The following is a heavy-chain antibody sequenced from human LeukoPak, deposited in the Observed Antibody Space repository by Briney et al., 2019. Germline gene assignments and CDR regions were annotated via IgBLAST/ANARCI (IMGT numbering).Heavy chain of an antibody. CDR3: ARDQSSSWYYFDY. CDR1: GYTFTSYV. Sequence: ASVKVSCKPSGYTFTSYVLHWGRQAPGQRLEWMGWINAGNGNTKYSQKFQGRFTINRDTSASTAYMELSSLRSEDTAVYYCARDQSSSWYYFDYWGQGTLVTVSS. CDR2: INAGNGNT. V-gene: IGHV1-3*01. D-gene: IGHD6-13*01. J-gene: IGHJ4*02.